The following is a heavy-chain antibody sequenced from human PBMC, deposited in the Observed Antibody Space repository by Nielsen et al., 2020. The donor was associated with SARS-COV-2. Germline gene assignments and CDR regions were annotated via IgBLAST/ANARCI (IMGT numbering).Heavy chain of an antibody. D-gene: IGHD3-22*01. CDR3: TTGRYYYDSSGYSNDAFDI. J-gene: IGHJ3*02. V-gene: IGHV3-33*01. CDR2: IWYDGSNK. CDR1: GFTFSSYG. Sequence: GGSLRLSCAASGFTFSSYGMHWVRQAPGKGLEWVAVIWYDGSNKYYADSVKGRFTISRDNSKNTLYLQMNSLRAEDTAVYYCTTGRYYYDSSGYSNDAFDIWGQGTMVTVSS.